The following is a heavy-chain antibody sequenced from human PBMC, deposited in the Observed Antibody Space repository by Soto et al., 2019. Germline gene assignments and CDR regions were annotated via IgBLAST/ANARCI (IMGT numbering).Heavy chain of an antibody. D-gene: IGHD2-15*01. V-gene: IGHV4-39*01. J-gene: IGHJ3*02. CDR2: IYYSGST. CDR3: ARHVRPPPAFVVVVAAASVNDAFDI. CDR1: GGSISSSSYY. Sequence: SETLSLTCTVSGGSISSSSYYWGWIRQPPGKGLEWIGSIYYSGSTYYNPSLKSRVTISVDTSKNQFSLKLSSVTAADTAVYYCARHVRPPPAFVVVVAAASVNDAFDIWGQGTMVTVSS.